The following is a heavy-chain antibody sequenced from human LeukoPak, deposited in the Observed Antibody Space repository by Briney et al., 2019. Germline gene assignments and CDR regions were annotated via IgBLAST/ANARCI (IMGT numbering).Heavy chain of an antibody. Sequence: SETLSLTCTVSGGSISSYYWSWIRQPPGKGLEGIGYIYYSGSTNYNPSLKSRVTISVDTSKNQFSLKLSSVTAADTAVYYCARVDSSSWYGSDYWGQGTLVTVSS. CDR3: ARVDSSSWYGSDY. D-gene: IGHD6-13*01. CDR2: IYYSGST. CDR1: GGSISSYY. J-gene: IGHJ4*02. V-gene: IGHV4-59*01.